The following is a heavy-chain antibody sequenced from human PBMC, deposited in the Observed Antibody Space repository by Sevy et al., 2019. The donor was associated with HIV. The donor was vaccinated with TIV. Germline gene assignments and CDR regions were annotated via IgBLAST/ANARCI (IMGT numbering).Heavy chain of an antibody. CDR1: GFTFTNAW. CDR3: TTERRYFDRNTGYPEIVPIAY. D-gene: IGHD3-22*01. Sequence: GGSLRLSCAASGFTFTNAWMNWVRQAPGMRLEWVGRIKGKSNGGTTDYAAPVKGRFTISRDDSKNTLYLQMTSLKIEDTAVYYCTTERRYFDRNTGYPEIVPIAYWGQGRLVTVSS. J-gene: IGHJ4*02. CDR2: IKGKSNGGTT. V-gene: IGHV3-15*07.